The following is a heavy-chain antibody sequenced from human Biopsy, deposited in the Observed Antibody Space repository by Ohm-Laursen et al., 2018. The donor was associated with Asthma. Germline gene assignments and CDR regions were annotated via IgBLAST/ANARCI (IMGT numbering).Heavy chain of an antibody. CDR2: IYRGGTS. V-gene: IGHV3-53*01. D-gene: IGHD3-22*01. CDR1: GFAVSRDH. CDR3: ARGDSSNWSHYYFDY. J-gene: IGHJ4*02. Sequence: SLRLSCTASGFAVSRDHMFWVRQAPGKGLEWVSVIYRGGTSHTADSVRGRFTTSRDYSKNTLYLQMHSLRAEDTAVYYCARGDSSNWSHYYFDYWGQGTLVTVSS.